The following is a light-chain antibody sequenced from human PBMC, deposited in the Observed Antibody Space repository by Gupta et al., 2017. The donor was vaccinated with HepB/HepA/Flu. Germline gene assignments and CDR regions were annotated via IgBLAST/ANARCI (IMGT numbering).Light chain of an antibody. Sequence: DIQMTQSPSSLFASVGDTVTITCRASQGIITHLAWFQYTPGKAPKSLIFSASTVHSGVPSRFSGSGSGTDFTLTISSLQPEDIATYYCQHFNSYPLTFGGGTKVEI. CDR2: SAS. V-gene: IGKV1-16*01. CDR3: QHFNSYPLT. J-gene: IGKJ4*01. CDR1: QGIITH.